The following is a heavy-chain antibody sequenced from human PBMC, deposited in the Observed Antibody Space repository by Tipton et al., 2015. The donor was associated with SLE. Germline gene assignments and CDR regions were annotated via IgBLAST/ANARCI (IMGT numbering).Heavy chain of an antibody. J-gene: IGHJ3*02. CDR3: AISPEAVAGDAAFDI. V-gene: IGHV4-34*01. Sequence: TLSLTCAVYGGSFSGYYWSWIRQPPGKGLEWIGEINHSGSTNYNPSLKIRVTISGDTSKNQFSLKLSSVTAADTAVYYCAISPEAVAGDAAFDIWGQGTMVTVSS. D-gene: IGHD6-19*01. CDR2: INHSGST. CDR1: GGSFSGYY.